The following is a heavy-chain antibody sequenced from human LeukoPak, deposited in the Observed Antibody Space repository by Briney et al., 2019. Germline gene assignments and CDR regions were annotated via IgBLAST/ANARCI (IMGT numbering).Heavy chain of an antibody. CDR3: ARLNVEQWRNTMDY. CDR2: IYHSGST. V-gene: IGHV4-4*02. Sequence: PSETLSLTCAVSGGSISSSNWWSWVRQPPGKGLEWVGEIYHSGSTNYNPSLKSRVTISVDKSKNQFSLKLSSVTAADTAVYYCARLNVEQWRNTMDYWGQGTLVTVSS. CDR1: GGSISSSNW. D-gene: IGHD1/OR15-1a*01. J-gene: IGHJ4*02.